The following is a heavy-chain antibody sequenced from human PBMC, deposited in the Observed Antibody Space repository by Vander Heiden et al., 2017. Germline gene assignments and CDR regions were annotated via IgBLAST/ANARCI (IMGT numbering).Heavy chain of an antibody. CDR3: ASVVAVIVPARGDYFDY. CDR1: GLTFSTYV. V-gene: IGHV3-23*01. J-gene: IGHJ4*02. D-gene: IGHD2-15*01. CDR2: IRGSGGKT. Sequence: EVQLLESGGGLVQPGGSLRLSCAASGLTFSTYVMAWVRQAPGKGLEWVSAIRGSGGKTYYADSLKGRFTISRDNSKNTLYLQMNSLRAEDTAVYYCASVVAVIVPARGDYFDYWGQGTLVTVSS.